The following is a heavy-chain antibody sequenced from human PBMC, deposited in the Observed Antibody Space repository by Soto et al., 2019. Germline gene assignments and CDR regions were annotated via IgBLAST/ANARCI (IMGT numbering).Heavy chain of an antibody. Sequence: SETLSLTCAVSGGSISSGGYSWSWIRQPPGKGLKWIGYIYHSGSNYYNPSLKSRVTISVDRSKNQFSLKLSSVTAADTALFYFSRFSYRRFPRYYYYGMEVWVQGSTVTVSS. CDR1: GGSISSGGYS. CDR2: IYHSGSN. D-gene: IGHD2-21*01. J-gene: IGHJ6*01. CDR3: SRFSYRRFPRYYYYGMEV. V-gene: IGHV4-30-2*01.